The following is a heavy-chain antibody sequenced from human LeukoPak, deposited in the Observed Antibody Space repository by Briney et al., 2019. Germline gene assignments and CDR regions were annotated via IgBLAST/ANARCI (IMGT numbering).Heavy chain of an antibody. V-gene: IGHV4-34*01. CDR2: VNHSGST. J-gene: IGHJ5*02. Sequence: SETLSLTCAVYGGSFSGFYWSWIRQPPGKGLEWIGEVNHSGSTNYNPSLKSRVTISVDTSKNQFSLKLSSVTAADTAVYYCARSIGTGWLQLDPWGHGTLVTVSS. CDR3: ARSIGTGWLQLDP. CDR1: GGSFSGFY. D-gene: IGHD5-24*01.